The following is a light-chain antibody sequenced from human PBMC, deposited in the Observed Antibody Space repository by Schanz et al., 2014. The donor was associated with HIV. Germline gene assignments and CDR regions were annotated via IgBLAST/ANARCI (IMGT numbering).Light chain of an antibody. CDR2: NTY. CDR3: AAWDDGLNAWV. J-gene: IGLJ3*02. Sequence: QSVLTQPPSASGTPGQRVTISCSVSSSNIRTNAVNWYQQLPGTAPKLLIYNTYHRPSGVPDRFSGSQSDSSASLAISGLQSEDEADYHCAAWDDGLNAWVFGGGTKLTV. CDR1: SSNIRTNA. V-gene: IGLV1-44*01.